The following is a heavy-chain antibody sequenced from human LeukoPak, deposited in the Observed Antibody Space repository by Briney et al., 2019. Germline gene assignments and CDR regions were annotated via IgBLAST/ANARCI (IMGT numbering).Heavy chain of an antibody. Sequence: SETLSLTCTVSGDSISSYYWSWIRQPPGKGLEWIGYIYYSGSTNYNPSLESRVTMSVDTSKNQFSLKLSSVTTADTAVYYCARDPGALRYFDWYDAFDIWGQGTMVTVSS. CDR3: ARDPGALRYFDWYDAFDI. CDR2: IYYSGST. D-gene: IGHD3-9*01. CDR1: GDSISSYY. V-gene: IGHV4-59*12. J-gene: IGHJ3*02.